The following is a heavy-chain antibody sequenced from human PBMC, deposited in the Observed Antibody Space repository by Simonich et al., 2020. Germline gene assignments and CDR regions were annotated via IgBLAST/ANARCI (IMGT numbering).Heavy chain of an antibody. Sequence: EVQLVESGGGLVKPGGSLRLSCAASGFTFSSYSMNWVRQAPGKGLEWVSSISSSSSNIYYADSVKRRFTISRDNAKNSLYRQMNSLRAEDTAVYYCARWIAVAGTGAYGMDVWGQGTTVTVSS. V-gene: IGHV3-21*01. CDR3: ARWIAVAGTGAYGMDV. D-gene: IGHD6-19*01. J-gene: IGHJ6*02. CDR2: ISSSSSNI. CDR1: GFTFSSYS.